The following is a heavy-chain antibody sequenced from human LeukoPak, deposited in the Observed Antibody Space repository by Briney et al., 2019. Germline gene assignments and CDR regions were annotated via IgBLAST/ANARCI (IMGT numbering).Heavy chain of an antibody. V-gene: IGHV3-74*01. Sequence: QPGGSLRLSCAASGFTFGSYWMQWVRQTPEKGLVWVAHINNDGSNTIYADSVKGRFTTSRDNAKNTLYLQMSSLTAEDTAVYYCVRDNRGEFLWGQGTLVTVSS. J-gene: IGHJ4*02. D-gene: IGHD7-27*01. CDR3: VRDNRGEFL. CDR2: INNDGSNT. CDR1: GFTFGSYW.